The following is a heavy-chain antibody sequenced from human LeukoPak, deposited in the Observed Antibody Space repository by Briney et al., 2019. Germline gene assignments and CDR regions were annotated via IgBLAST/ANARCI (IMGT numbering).Heavy chain of an antibody. V-gene: IGHV3-66*01. Sequence: GGSLRLSCTMSGLTVSNNYMSWVRQAPGKGLEWVSLIYSGGTTYYADSVKGRFTISRDNSKNTLYLQMNSLRAEDTAVYYCARDRSAIAVVYYYGMDVWGQGTTVTVSS. CDR1: GLTVSNNY. CDR2: IYSGGTT. J-gene: IGHJ6*02. CDR3: ARDRSAIAVVYYYGMDV. D-gene: IGHD3-22*01.